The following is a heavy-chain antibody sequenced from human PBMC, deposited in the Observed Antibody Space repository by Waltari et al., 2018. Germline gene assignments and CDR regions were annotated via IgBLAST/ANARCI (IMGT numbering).Heavy chain of an antibody. CDR1: EYTFTSSY. D-gene: IGHD2-21*01. CDR3: ASDTGALWMDV. V-gene: IGHV1-46*01. Sequence: QVQLVQSGAEVKKPGASVKISCKTSEYTFTSSYVHWVRQAPGQGLERMGIINPSGGSTIYAQKFQGRVTMTRDTSTSTVYMELSSLRSEDTAVYYCASDTGALWMDVWGQGTTVTVSS. CDR2: INPSGGST. J-gene: IGHJ6*02.